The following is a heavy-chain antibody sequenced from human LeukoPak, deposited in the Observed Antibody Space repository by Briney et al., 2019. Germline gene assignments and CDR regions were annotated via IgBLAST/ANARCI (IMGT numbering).Heavy chain of an antibody. CDR2: ISYDGSNK. CDR1: GFTFSSYG. J-gene: IGHJ4*02. CDR3: AKGRMEWLVSYFDY. Sequence: PGGSLRLSCAASGFTFSSYGMHWVRQAPGKGLEWVAVISYDGSNKYYADSVKGRFTISRDNSKNTLYLQMNSLRAEDTAVYYCAKGRMEWLVSYFDYWGQGTLVTVSS. V-gene: IGHV3-30*18. D-gene: IGHD6-19*01.